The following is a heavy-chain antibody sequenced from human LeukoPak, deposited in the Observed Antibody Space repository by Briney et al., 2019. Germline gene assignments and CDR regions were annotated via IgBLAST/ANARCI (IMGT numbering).Heavy chain of an antibody. J-gene: IGHJ2*01. CDR3: ARVRVDTAMVQKSYWYFDL. Sequence: PSETLSLTCAVYGGSFSGYYWSWIRQPPGKGQEWIGYIYYSGSTYYNPSLKSRVTTSVDTSKNQFSLELSSVTAADTAVYYCARVRVDTAMVQKSYWYFDLWGRGTLVTVSS. V-gene: IGHV4-34*01. CDR2: IYYSGST. D-gene: IGHD5-18*01. CDR1: GGSFSGYY.